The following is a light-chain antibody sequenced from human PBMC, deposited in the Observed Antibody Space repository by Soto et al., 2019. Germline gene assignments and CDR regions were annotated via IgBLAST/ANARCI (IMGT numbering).Light chain of an antibody. CDR1: SSDVGSGNFNL. Sequence: QSVLTQPASVSGSPGQSITISCTGTSSDVGSGNFNLVSWYQQRPGKAPKLMIYEGTKRPSGVSNRFSGSKSGNTASLTISGLQAEDEADYYCCSYAGSSTYVFGTGTKLTVL. CDR3: CSYAGSSTYV. V-gene: IGLV2-23*01. J-gene: IGLJ1*01. CDR2: EGT.